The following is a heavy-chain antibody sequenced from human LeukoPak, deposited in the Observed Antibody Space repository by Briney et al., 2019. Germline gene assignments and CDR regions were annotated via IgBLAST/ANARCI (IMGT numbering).Heavy chain of an antibody. V-gene: IGHV3-21*01. CDR2: VSSSSFYI. CDR3: ARSGYLTRYYGMDV. J-gene: IGHJ6*02. Sequence: PGGSLRLSCAASGFTFSSYSVNWVRQAPGKGLEWVSSVSSSSFYIFYADSVKGRFTISTDNAKNSLYLQMDSLRAEDTAVYYCARSGYLTRYYGMDVWGQGTTVTVSS. CDR1: GFTFSSYS. D-gene: IGHD5-12*01.